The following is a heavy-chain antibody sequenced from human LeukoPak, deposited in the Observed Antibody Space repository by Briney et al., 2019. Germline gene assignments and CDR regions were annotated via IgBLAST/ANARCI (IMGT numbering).Heavy chain of an antibody. CDR3: ARDGLGTMIVPDDY. CDR1: GFTFGSYG. J-gene: IGHJ4*02. D-gene: IGHD3-22*01. Sequence: PGGSLRRSCAASGFTFGSYGMHWVRQAPGKGLEWLAVISFAGSHKFYADSVKGRFTISRDNSKNTLYLQMNSLRAEDTAVYYCARDGLGTMIVPDDYWGQGTLVTVSS. V-gene: IGHV3-30*03. CDR2: ISFAGSHK.